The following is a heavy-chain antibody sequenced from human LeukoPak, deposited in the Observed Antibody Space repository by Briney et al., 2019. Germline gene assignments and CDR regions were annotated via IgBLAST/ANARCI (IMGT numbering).Heavy chain of an antibody. J-gene: IGHJ4*02. D-gene: IGHD3-3*01. V-gene: IGHV3-9*01. Sequence: NPGGSLRLSCAASGFTFDDYAMHWVRQAPGKGLEWVSGISWNSGSIGYADSVKGRFTISTDNAKNSLYLQMNSLRAEDTAVYYCARDAYYDFWSGYPRYFDYWGQGTLVTVSS. CDR1: GFTFDDYA. CDR2: ISWNSGSI. CDR3: ARDAYYDFWSGYPRYFDY.